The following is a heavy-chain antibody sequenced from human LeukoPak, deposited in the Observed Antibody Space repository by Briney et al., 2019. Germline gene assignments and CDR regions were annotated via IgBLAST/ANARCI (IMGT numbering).Heavy chain of an antibody. CDR3: AREDYGDYYRLFDY. D-gene: IGHD4-17*01. J-gene: IGHJ4*02. V-gene: IGHV4-34*01. CDR1: GESFSGYY. CDR2: INESGST. Sequence: SSETLSLTCAVYGESFSGYYWSWLRQPPGKGLEWLGEINESGSTNYNPSLKSRVTISVDTSKNQLSLKLSSVTAADTAVYYCAREDYGDYYRLFDYWGQGTLVIVSS.